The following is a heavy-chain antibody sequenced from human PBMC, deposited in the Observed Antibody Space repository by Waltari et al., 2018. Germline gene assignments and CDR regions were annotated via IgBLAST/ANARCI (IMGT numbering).Heavy chain of an antibody. V-gene: IGHV3-53*01. J-gene: IGHJ4*02. D-gene: IGHD2-21*02. Sequence: HLVESGGGLIQPGGSLRLSCAASGFTSTNDYMSWVRQAPGRGLECVSVIYSAVTTYYADSVKGRFTISRDTFRNTLYLQMDNLRPDDTAVYYCARGNTASLDYWGQGTLVTVSS. CDR1: GFTSTNDY. CDR3: ARGNTASLDY. CDR2: IYSAVTT.